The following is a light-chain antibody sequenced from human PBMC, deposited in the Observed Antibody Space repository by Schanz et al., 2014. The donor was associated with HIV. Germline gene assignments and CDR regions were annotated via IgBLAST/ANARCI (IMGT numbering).Light chain of an antibody. CDR1: QSISNN. Sequence: EIVLTQSPGTLSLSPGERATLSCRASQSISNNLAWYQQKPGQAPRLLIYDASNRATGVPARFSGSGSGTDFTLTISSLEPEDFAVYYCQQYDNWPPLTFGGGTKVEIK. CDR2: DAS. CDR3: QQYDNWPPLT. J-gene: IGKJ4*01. V-gene: IGKV3-11*01.